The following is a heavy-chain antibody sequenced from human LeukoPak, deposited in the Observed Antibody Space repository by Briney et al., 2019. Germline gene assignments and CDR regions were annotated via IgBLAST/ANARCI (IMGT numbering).Heavy chain of an antibody. Sequence: GASVKVSCKASGGTFSSYAISWVRQAPGQGLEWMGGIIPIFGTANYAQKFQGRVTITADESTSTAYMELSSLRSEDTAVYYRARDRGYDHFQHWGQGTLVTVSS. D-gene: IGHD5-12*01. CDR3: ARDRGYDHFQH. J-gene: IGHJ1*01. CDR2: IIPIFGTA. CDR1: GGTFSSYA. V-gene: IGHV1-69*13.